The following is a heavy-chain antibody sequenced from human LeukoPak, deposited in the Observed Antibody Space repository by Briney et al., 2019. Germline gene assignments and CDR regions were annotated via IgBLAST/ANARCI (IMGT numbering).Heavy chain of an antibody. V-gene: IGHV3-30*02. CDR1: GFTFSSYG. CDR3: AKDVLITGGYYFDY. J-gene: IGHJ4*02. CDR2: IRYDGSNK. D-gene: IGHD1-20*01. Sequence: GGSLRLSCAASGFTFSSYGMHWVRQAPGKGLEWVAFIRYDGSNKYYADSVKGRFTISRDNSKNTLYLQMNSLRAEDTAVYYCAKDVLITGGYYFDYWGQGTLVTVSS.